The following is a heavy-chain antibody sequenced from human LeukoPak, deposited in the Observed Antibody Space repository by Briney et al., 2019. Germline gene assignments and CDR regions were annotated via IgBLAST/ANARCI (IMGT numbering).Heavy chain of an antibody. D-gene: IGHD6-6*01. V-gene: IGHV3-66*01. Sequence: GGSLRHSCAASGVTVSNNYMNWVRQAPGKGLEWVSLIYSGGSTYYADSVKGRFTISRDNSKNTLYLQMNSLRAEDTAVYYCARDPPAVAANTYGWGQGTLVTVSS. J-gene: IGHJ4*02. CDR1: GVTVSNNY. CDR2: IYSGGST. CDR3: ARDPPAVAANTYG.